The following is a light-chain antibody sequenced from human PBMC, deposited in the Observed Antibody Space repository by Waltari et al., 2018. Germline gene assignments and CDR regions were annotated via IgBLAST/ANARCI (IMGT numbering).Light chain of an antibody. Sequence: DIQMTQSPSSLSASVGDRVTVTCRASKGSNKELSGYQQKPRKAPTLLIYAASSMQTGVSSRFSGSGSGTEFTLPISSLQPEDVATYYCQQEYTAPWTFGQGTKVEIK. V-gene: IGKV1-27*01. CDR2: AAS. J-gene: IGKJ1*01. CDR1: KGSNKE. CDR3: QQEYTAPWT.